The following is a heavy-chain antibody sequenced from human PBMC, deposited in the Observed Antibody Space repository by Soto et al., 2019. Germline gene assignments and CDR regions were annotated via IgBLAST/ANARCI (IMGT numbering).Heavy chain of an antibody. CDR3: AREVQLAIDY. Sequence: SETLSLTCTVSGGSISSSSYYWGWIRQPPGKGLEWIGSIYYSGSTYYNPSLKSRVTISVDTSKNQFSLKLSSVTAADTAVYYCAREVQLAIDYWGQGTLVTVSS. V-gene: IGHV4-39*07. CDR1: GGSISSSSYY. CDR2: IYYSGST. J-gene: IGHJ4*02. D-gene: IGHD5-18*01.